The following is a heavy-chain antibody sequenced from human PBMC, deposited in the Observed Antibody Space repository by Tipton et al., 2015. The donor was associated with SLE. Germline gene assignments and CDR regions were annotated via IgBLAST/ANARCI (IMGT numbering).Heavy chain of an antibody. CDR2: ISSDGQAM. Sequence: SLRLSCAASGFTFSSYAMSWVRQAPGKGLEWVSYISSDGQAMYYADSVRGRFTVSRDNARNSLYLQMNSLRAEDTAVYYCTGGGATVAARLDSWGQGTLVTVSS. J-gene: IGHJ4*02. CDR1: GFTFSSYA. V-gene: IGHV3-48*03. D-gene: IGHD6-6*01. CDR3: TGGGATVAARLDS.